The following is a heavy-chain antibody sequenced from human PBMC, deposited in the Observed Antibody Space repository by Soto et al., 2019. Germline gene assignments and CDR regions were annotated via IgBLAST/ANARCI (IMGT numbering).Heavy chain of an antibody. CDR2: TIAMFGTP. J-gene: IGHJ6*02. Sequence: QVQLVQSGAEMQQPGASVRVSCKASGGTFSKYAFSWVRQAPGQGLEWLGGTIAMFGTPNYAQKFQGRVAISADESTATVYMELSSLRSEDTAVYFCARPLRDRNYYYGMAVWCQGTTVTVSS. CDR3: ARPLRDRNYYYGMAV. D-gene: IGHD3-22*01. CDR1: GGTFSKYA. V-gene: IGHV1-69*01.